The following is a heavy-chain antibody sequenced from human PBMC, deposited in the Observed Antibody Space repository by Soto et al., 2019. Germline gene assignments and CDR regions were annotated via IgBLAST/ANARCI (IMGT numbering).Heavy chain of an antibody. CDR3: AKDRYSSGWPNPFDY. CDR1: GFTFISYA. J-gene: IGHJ4*02. Sequence: GGSLRLSCAASGFTFISYAMSWVRQAPGKGLEWVSAISGSGGSTYYADSVKGRFTISRDNSKNTLYLQMSSLRAEDTAVYYCAKDRYSSGWPNPFDYWGQGTLVTVSS. V-gene: IGHV3-23*01. CDR2: ISGSGGST. D-gene: IGHD6-19*01.